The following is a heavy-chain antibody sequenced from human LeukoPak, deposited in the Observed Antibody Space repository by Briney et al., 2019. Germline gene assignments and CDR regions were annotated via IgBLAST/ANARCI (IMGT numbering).Heavy chain of an antibody. V-gene: IGHV3-30-3*01. CDR3: AREGLLWFGELLAAFDI. Sequence: PGGSLRLSCAASGFTFSSYAMHWVRQAPGKGLEWVAVISYDGSNKYYADSVKGRFTISRDNSKNTLYLQMNSLRAEDTAVYYCAREGLLWFGELLAAFDIWGQGTMVTVSS. J-gene: IGHJ3*02. CDR2: ISYDGSNK. CDR1: GFTFSSYA. D-gene: IGHD3-10*01.